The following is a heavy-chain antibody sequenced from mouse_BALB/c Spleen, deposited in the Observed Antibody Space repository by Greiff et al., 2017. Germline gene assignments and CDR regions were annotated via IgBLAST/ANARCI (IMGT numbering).Heavy chain of an antibody. Sequence: QVQLKQPGAELVKPGASVKLSCKASGYTFTSYWMHWVKQRPGQGLEWIGEINPSNGRTNYNEKFKSKATLTVDKSSSTAYMQLSSLTSEDSAVYYCARGRYGNGMDYWGQGTSVTVSS. CDR1: GYTFTSYW. D-gene: IGHD2-10*02. J-gene: IGHJ4*01. CDR2: INPSNGRT. CDR3: ARGRYGNGMDY. V-gene: IGHV1S81*02.